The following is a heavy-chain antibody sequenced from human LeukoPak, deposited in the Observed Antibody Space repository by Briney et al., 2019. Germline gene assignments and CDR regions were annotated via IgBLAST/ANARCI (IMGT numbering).Heavy chain of an antibody. CDR1: GGSISSYY. J-gene: IGHJ3*02. Sequence: SETLSLTCTVSGGSISSYYWSWIRQPAGKGLEWIGRIYTSGSTNYNPSLKSRVTMSVDTSKNQFSLKLSSVTAADTAVYYCARDRDSSGYYPPEAFDIWGRGTMVTVSS. CDR2: IYTSGST. D-gene: IGHD3-22*01. CDR3: ARDRDSSGYYPPEAFDI. V-gene: IGHV4-4*07.